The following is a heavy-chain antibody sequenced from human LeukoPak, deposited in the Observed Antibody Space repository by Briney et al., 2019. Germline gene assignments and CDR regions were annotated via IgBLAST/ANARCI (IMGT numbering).Heavy chain of an antibody. V-gene: IGHV4-59*01. CDR1: GGSISSYY. D-gene: IGHD2-2*01. CDR3: ARDSTPYYFDY. CDR2: IYYSGST. J-gene: IGHJ4*02. Sequence: SETLSLTCTVSGGSISSYYWSWIRQPPGKGLEWIGYIYYSGSTNYNPSLKSRVTISVDTSKNQFSLKLSSVTAADTAVYYCARDSTPYYFDYWGQGTLVTVSS.